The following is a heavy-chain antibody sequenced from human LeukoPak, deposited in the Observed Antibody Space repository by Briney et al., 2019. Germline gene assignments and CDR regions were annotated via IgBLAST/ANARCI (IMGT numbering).Heavy chain of an antibody. CDR1: GFTFSSYG. V-gene: IGHV3-30*19. Sequence: GGSLRLSCAASGFTFSSYGMHWVRQAPGKGLEWLAVISYDGSNKFYADSVKGRFTISRDNSKNTLYLQMNSLRAEDTAVYYCAKTGTTMSRNWYFDLWGRGTLVTVSS. J-gene: IGHJ2*01. D-gene: IGHD1-7*01. CDR2: ISYDGSNK. CDR3: AKTGTTMSRNWYFDL.